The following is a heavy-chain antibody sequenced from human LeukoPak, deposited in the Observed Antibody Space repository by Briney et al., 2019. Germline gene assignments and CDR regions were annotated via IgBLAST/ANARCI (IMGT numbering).Heavy chain of an antibody. CDR1: GFTFDDYA. V-gene: IGHV3-30*04. Sequence: PGGSLRLSCAASGFTFDDYAMHWVRQAPGKGLEWVAVISYDGSNKYYADSVKGRFTISRDNSKNTLYLQMNSLRAEDTAVYYCARDQWLRLGELSLTRSADAFDIWGQGTMVTVSS. CDR3: ARDQWLRLGELSLTRSADAFDI. D-gene: IGHD3-16*02. J-gene: IGHJ3*02. CDR2: ISYDGSNK.